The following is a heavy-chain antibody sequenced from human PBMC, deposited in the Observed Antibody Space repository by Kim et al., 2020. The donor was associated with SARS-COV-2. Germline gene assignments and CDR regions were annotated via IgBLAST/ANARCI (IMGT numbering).Heavy chain of an antibody. CDR2: INHSGST. CDR1: GGSFSGYY. J-gene: IGHJ4*02. D-gene: IGHD3-10*01. V-gene: IGHV4-34*01. Sequence: SETLSLTCAVYGGSFSGYYWSWIRQPPGKGLEWIGEINHSGSTNYNPSLKSRVTISVDTSKNQFPLKLSSVTAADTAVYYCARGVLLWFGESYWGYWGQGTLVTVSS. CDR3: ARGVLLWFGESYWGY.